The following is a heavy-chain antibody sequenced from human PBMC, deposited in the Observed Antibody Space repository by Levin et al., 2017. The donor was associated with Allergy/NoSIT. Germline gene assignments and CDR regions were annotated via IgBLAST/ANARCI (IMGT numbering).Heavy chain of an antibody. D-gene: IGHD5-12*01. CDR3: ARDLEGFSGYKPYCDMDV. V-gene: IGHV4-61*02. CDR1: GDSISRGFYY. Sequence: SETLSLTCSVSGDSISRGFYYWSWIRQPAGEGLEWIGRIYVTGSTTYSPSLKSRVTISLDRSKDQVSLKINPVTAADTAVYYCARDLEGFSGYKPYCDMDVWGKGTTVTVSS. CDR2: IYVTGST. J-gene: IGHJ6*03.